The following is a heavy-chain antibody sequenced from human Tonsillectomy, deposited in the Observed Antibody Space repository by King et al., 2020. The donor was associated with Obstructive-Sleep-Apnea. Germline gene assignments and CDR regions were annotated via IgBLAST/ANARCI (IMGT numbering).Heavy chain of an antibody. CDR2: ISASGGST. J-gene: IGHJ4*02. Sequence: QLVQSGGGLVQPGGSLRLSCAASGFTFISYAMSWVRQAPGKGLEWVSSISASGGSTYYADSVKGRFTISRDTSKNTLYLQMNSLRAEDTAEYYCAKGLYSPLDYWGQGTLVTVSS. V-gene: IGHV3-23*04. D-gene: IGHD4-11*01. CDR1: GFTFISYA. CDR3: AKGLYSPLDY.